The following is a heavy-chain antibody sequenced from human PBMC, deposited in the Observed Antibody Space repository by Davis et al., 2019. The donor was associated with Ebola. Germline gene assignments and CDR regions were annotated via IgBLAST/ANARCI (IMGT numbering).Heavy chain of an antibody. V-gene: IGHV4-31*03. CDR2: IYYSGST. D-gene: IGHD4-17*01. Sequence: PSETLSLTCTVSGGSISSGGYYWSWIRQHPGKGLEWIGYIYYSGSTYYNPSLKSRVTISVDTSKNQFSLKLSSVTAADTAMYYCARGGNYGDSQNAFDIWGQGTMVTVSS. J-gene: IGHJ3*02. CDR1: GGSISSGGYY. CDR3: ARGGNYGDSQNAFDI.